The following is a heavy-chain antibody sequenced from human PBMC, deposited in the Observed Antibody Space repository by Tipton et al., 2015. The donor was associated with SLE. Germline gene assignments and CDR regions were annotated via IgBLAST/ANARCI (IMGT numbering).Heavy chain of an antibody. CDR2: IYYTGSS. V-gene: IGHV4-59*12. D-gene: IGHD4-11*01. CDR1: GGSMNDYY. J-gene: IGHJ4*02. CDR3: ARENLVTGFDF. Sequence: TLSLTCTVSGGSMNDYYWSWIRQPPGKGLEWIGYIYYTGSSNHNPSLKGRVTMSVDTSKNQFSLKLSSVTAADTAVYYCARENLVTGFDFWGQGTLVTVSS.